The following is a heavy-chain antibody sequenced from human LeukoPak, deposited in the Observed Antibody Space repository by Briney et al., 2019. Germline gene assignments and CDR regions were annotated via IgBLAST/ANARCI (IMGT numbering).Heavy chain of an antibody. D-gene: IGHD3-22*01. J-gene: IGHJ4*02. CDR1: GGSFSGYY. CDR2: INHSGST. CDR3: ASAYYYDSGGYYPHFDS. V-gene: IGHV4-34*01. Sequence: SETLSLTCAVYGGSFSGYYWSWIRQPPGKGLEWIGEINHSGSTNYNPSLKSRVTISVDTSKNQFSLKLSSVTAADMAVYFCASAYYYDSGGYYPHFDSWGQGTLVTVSS.